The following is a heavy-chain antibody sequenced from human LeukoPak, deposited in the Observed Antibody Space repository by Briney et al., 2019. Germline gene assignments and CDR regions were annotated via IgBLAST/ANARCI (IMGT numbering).Heavy chain of an antibody. J-gene: IGHJ4*02. Sequence: QSGGSLRLSCAASGFTFSSYAMSWVRQAPGKGLEWVSAISGSGGSTYYADSVKGRFTISRDNSKNTLYLQMNSLRAEDTAVYYCAKDNEPFDWLLYGAHDYWGQGTLVTVSS. CDR1: GFTFSSYA. CDR2: ISGSGGST. V-gene: IGHV3-23*01. CDR3: AKDNEPFDWLLYGAHDY. D-gene: IGHD3-9*01.